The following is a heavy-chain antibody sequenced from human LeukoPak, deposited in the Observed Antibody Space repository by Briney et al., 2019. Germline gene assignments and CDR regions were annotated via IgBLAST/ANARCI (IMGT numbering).Heavy chain of an antibody. Sequence: GGSLRLSWSASGVTFNSYPMRWVRPAPGEGLEVVSAITGSGGSTYYADSVKGRFTISRDNSKNTLYLQMNSLRAEDRAVYYCAKAHSSTWWAYDYWGQGTLVTVSS. CDR1: GVTFNSYP. D-gene: IGHD6-13*01. CDR3: AKAHSSTWWAYDY. CDR2: ITGSGGST. J-gene: IGHJ4*02. V-gene: IGHV3-23*01.